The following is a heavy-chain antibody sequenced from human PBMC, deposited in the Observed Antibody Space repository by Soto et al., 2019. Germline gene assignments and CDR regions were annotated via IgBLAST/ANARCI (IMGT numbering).Heavy chain of an antibody. CDR2: IIPIFGTA. J-gene: IGHJ3*01. Sequence: SVKVSCKASGGTFSSYAISWVRQAPGQGLEWMGGIIPIFGTANYAQKFQGRVTITADKSTSTAYMELSSLRSEDTAVYYCAGGYYYDSSGYYYHFDAFDVWGQGTMVTVSS. D-gene: IGHD3-22*01. CDR1: GGTFSSYA. V-gene: IGHV1-69*06. CDR3: AGGYYYDSSGYYYHFDAFDV.